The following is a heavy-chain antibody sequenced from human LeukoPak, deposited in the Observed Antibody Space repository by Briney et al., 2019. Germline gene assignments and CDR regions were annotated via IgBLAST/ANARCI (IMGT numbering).Heavy chain of an antibody. CDR3: ARSRLMYYDFWSGPLDY. J-gene: IGHJ4*02. CDR1: GFTFSSYW. V-gene: IGHV3-7*01. Sequence: GGSLRLSCAASGFTFSSYWMSWVRQAPGKGLEWVANIKQDGSEKYYVDSVKGRFTISRDNAKNSLYLQMNSLRAEDTAVYYCARSRLMYYDFWSGPLDYWGQGTLVTVSS. D-gene: IGHD3-3*01. CDR2: IKQDGSEK.